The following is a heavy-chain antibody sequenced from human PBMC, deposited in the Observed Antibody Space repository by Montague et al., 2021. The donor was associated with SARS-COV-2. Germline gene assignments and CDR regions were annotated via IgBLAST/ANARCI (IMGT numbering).Heavy chain of an antibody. Sequence: CAISGDSVARNRVAWSGIRQSPSRGSQWLGRTYYRYKWYSDYAPSVRGRLTVNPDASKNAFSLELNYVTPEDTAVYYCVRYSGWFYFDFWGQGTLVTVSS. V-gene: IGHV6-1*01. D-gene: IGHD6-19*01. CDR1: GDSVARNRVA. J-gene: IGHJ4*02. CDR3: VRYSGWFYFDF. CDR2: TYYRYKWYS.